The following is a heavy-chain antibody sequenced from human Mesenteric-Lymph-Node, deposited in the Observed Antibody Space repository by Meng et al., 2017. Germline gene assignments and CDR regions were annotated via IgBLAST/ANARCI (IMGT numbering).Heavy chain of an antibody. V-gene: IGHV4-34*01. CDR3: ARGFLSFVRVFDY. CDR2: INHSGRT. D-gene: IGHD2/OR15-2a*01. CDR1: GGSFSGYY. Sequence: QVQPQQWGARLLKPSENLSLTCAVYGGSFSGYYWSWIRQPPGKGLEWIGEINHSGRTNYNPSLKSRVTISVDTSKNQFSLKLSSVTAADTAVYYCARGFLSFVRVFDYWGQGTLVTVSS. J-gene: IGHJ4*02.